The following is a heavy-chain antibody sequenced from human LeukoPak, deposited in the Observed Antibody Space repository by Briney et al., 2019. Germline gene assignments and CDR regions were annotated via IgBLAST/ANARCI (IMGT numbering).Heavy chain of an antibody. J-gene: IGHJ4*02. D-gene: IGHD3-22*01. CDR3: AREGSNYYDSSGYDY. CDR2: IKQDGSEK. CDR1: GFTFSSYW. V-gene: IGHV3-7*01. Sequence: GGSLRLSCAASGFTFSSYWMSWVRQAPGKGLEWVANIKQDGSEKYYVDSVKGRFTISRDNAKNSLYLQMNSLRAEDTAVYYCAREGSNYYDSSGYDYWGQGTLVTVSS.